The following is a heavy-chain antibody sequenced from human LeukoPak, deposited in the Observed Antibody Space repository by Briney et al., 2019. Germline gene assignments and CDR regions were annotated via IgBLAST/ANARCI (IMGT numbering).Heavy chain of an antibody. Sequence: ASVKVSCKASGYTFTSYYMHRVRQAPGQGLEWMGIINPNGGSTSYAQTFQGRVTMTKDTSTSTVYMELSSLRSEDTAVYYCARDLHIDGRPEGRDYWGQGTLVTVSS. CDR2: INPNGGST. D-gene: IGHD3-10*01. J-gene: IGHJ4*02. CDR3: ARDLHIDGRPEGRDY. V-gene: IGHV1-46*01. CDR1: GYTFTSYY.